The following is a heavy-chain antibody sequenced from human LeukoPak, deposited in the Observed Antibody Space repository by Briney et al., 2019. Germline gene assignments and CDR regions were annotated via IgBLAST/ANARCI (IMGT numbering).Heavy chain of an antibody. D-gene: IGHD3-22*01. V-gene: IGHV4-59*01. CDR2: IYYSGST. Sequence: PSETLSLTCTVSGGSISSYYWSWIRQPPGKGLEWIGYIYYSGSTNYNPSLKSRVTISVDTSKNQFSLKLSSVTAADTAVYYCARNTYYYDSSGYYLGYGYFDYWGQGTLVTVSS. CDR1: GGSISSYY. CDR3: ARNTYYYDSSGYYLGYGYFDY. J-gene: IGHJ4*02.